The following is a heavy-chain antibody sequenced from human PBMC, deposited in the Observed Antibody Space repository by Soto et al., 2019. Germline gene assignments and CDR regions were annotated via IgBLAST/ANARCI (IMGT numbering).Heavy chain of an antibody. CDR2: ISSSTTYI. CDR1: GFTFSHYC. Sequence: GSLRLSCAASGFTFSHYCMNWVRQAPGKGLEWVSSISSSTTYIYYADSVKGRFTISRDNAKNSLYLQMNSLRAEDTAVYYCARCRDTYYYYYGMDVWGQGTTVTVYS. CDR3: ARCRDTYYYYYGMDV. V-gene: IGHV3-21*01. J-gene: IGHJ6*02.